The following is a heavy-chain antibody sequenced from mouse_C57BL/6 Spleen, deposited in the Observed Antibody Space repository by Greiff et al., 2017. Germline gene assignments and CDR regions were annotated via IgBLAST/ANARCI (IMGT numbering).Heavy chain of an antibody. CDR1: GYTFTSYW. CDR2: IDPSDSNT. V-gene: IGHV1-69*01. Sequence: QVQLQQPGAELVMPGASVKLSCKASGYTFTSYWMHWVKQRPGQGLEWIGEIDPSDSNTNYNQKFKGKSTLTVDKSSSTAYMQLSSLTSEDSAVYYCARSRDYDGGFAYWGQGTLVTVSA. D-gene: IGHD2-4*01. CDR3: ARSRDYDGGFAY. J-gene: IGHJ3*01.